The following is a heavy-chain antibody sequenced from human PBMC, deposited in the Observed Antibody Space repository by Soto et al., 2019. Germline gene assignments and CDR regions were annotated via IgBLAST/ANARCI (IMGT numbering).Heavy chain of an antibody. CDR1: GFTFSNAW. CDR2: IKSKTDGGTT. D-gene: IGHD3-10*01. V-gene: IGHV3-15*01. CDR3: AIRGAETRAFDI. J-gene: IGHJ3*02. Sequence: EVQLVESGGGLVKPGGSLRLSCAASGFTFSNAWMSWVRQAPGKGLEWVGRIKSKTDGGTTDYAAPVKGRFTISRDDSKNTLYLQMNSLKTEDTAVYYCAIRGAETRAFDIWGQGTMVTVSS.